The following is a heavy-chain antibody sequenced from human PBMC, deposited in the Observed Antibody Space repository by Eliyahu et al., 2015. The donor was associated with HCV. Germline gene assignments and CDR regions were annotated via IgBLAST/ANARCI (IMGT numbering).Heavy chain of an antibody. CDR3: ARHGPDYTANWFDS. J-gene: IGHJ5*01. Sequence: QVQLQESGPGLVEPSETLSLICTVSGDSISRYYWSWIRQPPGKGLEWIGYISSTGSTNYNPSLKSRVTISIDTSKNQFSLKLRSVTAADTAVYYCARHGPDYTANWFDSWGLGTLVTVSS. D-gene: IGHD4-11*01. V-gene: IGHV4-59*08. CDR1: GDSISRYY. CDR2: ISSTGST.